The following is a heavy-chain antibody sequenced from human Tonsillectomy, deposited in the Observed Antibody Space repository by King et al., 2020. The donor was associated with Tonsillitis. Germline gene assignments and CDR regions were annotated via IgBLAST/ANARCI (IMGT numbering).Heavy chain of an antibody. CDR1: GFTFDDYA. CDR2: ISWNSGSI. CDR3: AKDMKAEIAAAGGFDP. J-gene: IGHJ5*02. Sequence: VQLVESGGGLVQPGRSLRLSCAASGFTFDDYAMHWVRQAPGKGLEWVSGISWNSGSIGYADSVKGRFTISRDSAKNSLFLQMNSLRAEDTALYYCAKDMKAEIAAAGGFDPWGQGTLVTVSS. V-gene: IGHV3-9*01. D-gene: IGHD6-13*01.